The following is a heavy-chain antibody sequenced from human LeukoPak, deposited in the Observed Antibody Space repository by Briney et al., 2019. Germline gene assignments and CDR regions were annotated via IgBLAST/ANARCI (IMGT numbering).Heavy chain of an antibody. J-gene: IGHJ4*02. CDR3: AKEGYDSSGYYPYYFDY. CDR2: TTGGGGST. D-gene: IGHD3-22*01. V-gene: IGHV3-23*01. Sequence: GGSLRLSCAASGFTFSDYAMSWARQAPGKGLEWVSATTGGGGSTYYADSVKGRVTISRGNSKNTLYLQMNSLRAEDTAVYYCAKEGYDSSGYYPYYFDYWGQGTLVTVSS. CDR1: GFTFSDYA.